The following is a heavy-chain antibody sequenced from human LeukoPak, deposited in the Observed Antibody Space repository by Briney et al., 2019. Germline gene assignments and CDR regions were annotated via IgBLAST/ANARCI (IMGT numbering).Heavy chain of an antibody. CDR3: ARGFVLSGGVDY. D-gene: IGHD2-8*01. V-gene: IGHV3-53*01. Sequence: PGGSLRLSCAASGFTISSNYMSWVRQAPGKGLEWVSVIYSGGSTYYADSVKGRFTISRGNSKNTLYLQMNSLRAEDTAVYYCARGFVLSGGVDYWGQGTLVTVSS. CDR1: GFTISSNY. CDR2: IYSGGST. J-gene: IGHJ4*02.